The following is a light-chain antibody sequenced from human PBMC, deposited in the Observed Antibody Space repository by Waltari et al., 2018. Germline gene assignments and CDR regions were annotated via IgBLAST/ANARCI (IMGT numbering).Light chain of an antibody. V-gene: IGLV2-14*01. CDR3: KSYTRTTKYV. CDR2: AVS. J-gene: IGLJ1*01. Sequence: QSALTQPASVSGSPGQSITISCTGTISDVGGYNYVSWYQQHPGKAPKLMICAVSNRPSGVSNRFSGSKSGNTASLTISGLQAEDEADYYCKSYTRTTKYVFGTGTKVTVL. CDR1: ISDVGGYNY.